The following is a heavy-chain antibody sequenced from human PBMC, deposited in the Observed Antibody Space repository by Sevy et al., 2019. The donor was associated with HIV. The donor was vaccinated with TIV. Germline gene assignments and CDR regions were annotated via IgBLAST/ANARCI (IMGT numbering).Heavy chain of an antibody. V-gene: IGHV1-2*06. D-gene: IGHD2-2*01. Sequence: ASVKVSCKASGYRFTDYSILWVRQAPGQGLEWMGRINPNSGGTNYAQKFQGRVTMTRDTSISTAYMELSRLTSDDTAVYYCARGVRMPAQGHFEYWGQGTLVTVSS. CDR2: INPNSGGT. J-gene: IGHJ4*02. CDR1: GYRFTDYS. CDR3: ARGVRMPAQGHFEY.